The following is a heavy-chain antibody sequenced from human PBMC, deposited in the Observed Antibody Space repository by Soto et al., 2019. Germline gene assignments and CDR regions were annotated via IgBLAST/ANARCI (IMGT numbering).Heavy chain of an antibody. CDR3: AREKYYYDSSGPHLDY. Sequence: SVKVSWKASGCTFSCYYMHWVRQAPGQGLEWMGWINPNSGGTNYAQKFQGWVTMTRDTSISTAYMELRSLRSDDTAVYYCAREKYYYDSSGPHLDYWGQGTLVTVSS. CDR1: GCTFSCYY. D-gene: IGHD3-22*01. CDR2: INPNSGGT. J-gene: IGHJ4*02. V-gene: IGHV1-2*04.